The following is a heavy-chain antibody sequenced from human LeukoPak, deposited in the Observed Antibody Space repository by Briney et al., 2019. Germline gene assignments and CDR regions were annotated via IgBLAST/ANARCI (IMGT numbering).Heavy chain of an antibody. CDR3: ARHTDIVVVPAAPNWFDP. V-gene: IGHV4-38-2*01. J-gene: IGHJ5*02. D-gene: IGHD2-2*01. CDR1: GYSISSGYY. Sequence: PSETLSLTCAVSGYSISSGYYWGWIRQPPGKGLEWIGSIYHSGSTYYNPSLKSRVTTSVDTSKNQFSLKLSSVTAADTAVYYCARHTDIVVVPAAPNWFDPWGQGTLVTVSS. CDR2: IYHSGST.